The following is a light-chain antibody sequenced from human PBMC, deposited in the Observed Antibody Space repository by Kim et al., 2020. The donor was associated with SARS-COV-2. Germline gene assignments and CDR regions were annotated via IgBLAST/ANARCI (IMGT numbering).Light chain of an antibody. Sequence: GEKSTSWYQHKSGQSPVVVIYQDNKRPSGMTGRFSGSSSGNTATLTISGTQPMDEADYYCQTWDSTTVIFGGGTQLTVL. CDR1: GEKS. J-gene: IGLJ2*01. CDR3: QTWDSTTVI. V-gene: IGLV3-1*01. CDR2: QDN.